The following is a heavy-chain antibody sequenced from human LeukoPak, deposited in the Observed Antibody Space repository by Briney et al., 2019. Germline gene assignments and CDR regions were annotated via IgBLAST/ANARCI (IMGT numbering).Heavy chain of an antibody. V-gene: IGHV3-30-3*01. Sequence: GRSLRLSCAASGFTFSSYAMHWVRQAPGKGLEWVAVISYDGSNKYYADSVKGRFTISRDNSKNTLYLQMNSLRAEDTAVYYCAAVRPTVTTLYYYYGMDVWGQGTTVTVSS. J-gene: IGHJ6*02. CDR3: AAVRPTVTTLYYYYGMDV. D-gene: IGHD4-17*01. CDR1: GFTFSSYA. CDR2: ISYDGSNK.